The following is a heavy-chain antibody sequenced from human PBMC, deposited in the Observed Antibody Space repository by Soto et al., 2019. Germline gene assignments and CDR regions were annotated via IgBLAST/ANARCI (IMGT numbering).Heavy chain of an antibody. CDR2: IWYDGSNK. V-gene: IGHV3-33*01. CDR3: ARDRLEDSYYDFWSGPQFAY. J-gene: IGHJ4*02. D-gene: IGHD3-3*01. Sequence: QVQLVESGGGVVQPGRSLRLSCAASGFTFSSYGMHWVRQAPGKGLEWVAVIWYDGSNKYYADSVKGRFTISRDNSKNTLYSQMNSLRAEDTAVYYCARDRLEDSYYDFWSGPQFAYWGQGTLVTVSS. CDR1: GFTFSSYG.